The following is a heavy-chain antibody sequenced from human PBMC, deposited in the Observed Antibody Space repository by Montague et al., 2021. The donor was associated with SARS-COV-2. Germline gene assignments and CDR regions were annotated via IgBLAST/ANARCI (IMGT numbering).Heavy chain of an antibody. V-gene: IGHV6-1*01. D-gene: IGHD2-21*02. CDR1: GDSVSGNRAT. CDR3: ARAYRGGDCYFYWYFDL. J-gene: IGHJ2*01. Sequence: CAISGDSVSGNRATWNWNRQSPSKVLEWLARTYYRSKWYNDYAVSVKSRVIINPDTSNNRISLQLNSVTPEDTAVYYCARAYRGGDCYFYWYFDLWGRGTLVTVSS. CDR2: TYYRSKWYN.